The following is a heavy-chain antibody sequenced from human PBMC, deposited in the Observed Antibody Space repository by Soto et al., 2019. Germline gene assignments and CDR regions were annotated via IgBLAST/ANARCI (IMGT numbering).Heavy chain of an antibody. CDR3: AREGGSYSFDY. Sequence: EVQLVVSGGGLVQPGGSLRLSCAASGFTFSSYAMHWDRQAPGKELEYVSTISTNGGSTYNANSVKGRFTISRDNSKNTLYLQMGSLRAEDMAVYYCAREGGSYSFDYWGQGTLVTVSS. CDR1: GFTFSSYA. CDR2: ISTNGGST. D-gene: IGHD1-26*01. V-gene: IGHV3-64*01. J-gene: IGHJ4*02.